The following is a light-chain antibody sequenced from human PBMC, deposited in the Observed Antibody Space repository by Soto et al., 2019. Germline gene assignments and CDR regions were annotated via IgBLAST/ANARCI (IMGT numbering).Light chain of an antibody. CDR2: DTS. CDR1: QSVSSY. Sequence: EIVLTQSPATLSLSPGERATLSCRASQSVSSYLAWYQHRPGQAPRLLIYDTSNRAPGIPARFSGSGSGTDFTLTISSLEPEDFALYYCQQRTNWPLTFGGGTKVDNK. J-gene: IGKJ4*01. CDR3: QQRTNWPLT. V-gene: IGKV3-11*01.